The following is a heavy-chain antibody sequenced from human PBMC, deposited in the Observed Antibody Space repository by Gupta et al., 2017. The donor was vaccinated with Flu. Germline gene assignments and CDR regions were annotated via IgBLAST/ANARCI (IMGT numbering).Heavy chain of an antibody. CDR3: AKGDTPMRANYYYYMDV. V-gene: IGHV3-23*01. CDR1: A. D-gene: IGHD5-18*01. J-gene: IGHJ6*03. Sequence: AMTWGRQAPGKGLGWVSSIGNSGHITYYLDSVKGRFTISRDNSKSMLFLQMNSLGAEDTAVYYCAKGDTPMRANYYYYMDVWGNGTTVTVSS. CDR2: IGNSGHIT.